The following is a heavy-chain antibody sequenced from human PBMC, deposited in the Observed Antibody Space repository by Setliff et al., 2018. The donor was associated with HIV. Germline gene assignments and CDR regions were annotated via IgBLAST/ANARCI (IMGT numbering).Heavy chain of an antibody. CDR2: IGQDGSEK. CDR1: RFDFNNYW. D-gene: IGHD3-10*01. Sequence: GGSLRLSCAASRFDFNNYWMCWVRQAPGKGLEWVANIGQDGSEKNYVDSVKGRFTISRDNAKNSMDLHMNSLRAEDTAIYYCARKLRPGHGVDVWGQGTTVTVSS. J-gene: IGHJ6*02. CDR3: ARKLRPGHGVDV. V-gene: IGHV3-7*01.